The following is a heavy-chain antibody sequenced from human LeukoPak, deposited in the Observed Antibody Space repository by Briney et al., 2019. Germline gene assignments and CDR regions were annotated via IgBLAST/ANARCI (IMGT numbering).Heavy chain of an antibody. V-gene: IGHV1-69*01. CDR3: ARDRQYSSSSGGFDY. CDR1: GGTFSSYA. CDR2: IIPIFGTA. J-gene: IGHJ4*02. Sequence: GASVKVSCRASGGTFSSYAISWVRQAPGQGLEWMGGIIPIFGTANYAQKFQGRVTITADESTSTAYMELSSLRSEDTAVYYCARDRQYSSSSGGFDYWGQGTLVTVS. D-gene: IGHD6-6*01.